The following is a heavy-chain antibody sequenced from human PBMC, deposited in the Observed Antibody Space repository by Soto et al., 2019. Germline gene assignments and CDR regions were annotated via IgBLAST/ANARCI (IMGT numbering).Heavy chain of an antibody. CDR3: AKGFTSSGWYGSY. V-gene: IGHV3-23*01. CDR2: ISGSGGST. CDR1: GFTFSSYA. J-gene: IGHJ4*02. Sequence: GGSLRLPCAASGFTFSSYAMSWVRQAPGKGLEWVSAISGSGGSTYYADSVKGRFTISRDNSKNTLYLQMNSLRAEDTAVYYCAKGFTSSGWYGSYWGQGTLVTVSS. D-gene: IGHD6-19*01.